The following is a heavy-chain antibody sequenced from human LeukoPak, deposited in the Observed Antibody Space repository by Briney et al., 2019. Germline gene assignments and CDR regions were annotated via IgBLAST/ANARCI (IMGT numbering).Heavy chain of an antibody. CDR1: GFTVSNNY. CDR2: IYSGGGT. V-gene: IGHV3-53*01. J-gene: IGHJ4*02. CDR3: ARDLGSGRGY. D-gene: IGHD3-10*01. Sequence: GGSLRLSCAASGFTVSNNYMNWVRQTPGKGLEWVSVIYSGGGTYYADSVKGRFTISRDTSKNTLFLQMNSLRAEDTAVYYCARDLGSGRGYWGQGTLVTVPS.